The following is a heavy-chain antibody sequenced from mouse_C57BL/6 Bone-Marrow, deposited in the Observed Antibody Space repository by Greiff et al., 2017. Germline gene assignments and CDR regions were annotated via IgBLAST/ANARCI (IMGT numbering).Heavy chain of an antibody. CDR3: TRKGWDRYGKRGAWFAY. D-gene: IGHD2-10*02. CDR2: IYPGNSDT. Sequence: VHVKQSGTVLARPGASVKMSCKTSGYTFTSYWMHWVKQRPGQGLEWIGAIYPGNSDTSYNQKFKGKAKLTAVTSASTAYMELSSLTNEDSAVYYCTRKGWDRYGKRGAWFAYWGQGTLVTVSA. V-gene: IGHV1-5*01. CDR1: GYTFTSYW. J-gene: IGHJ3*01.